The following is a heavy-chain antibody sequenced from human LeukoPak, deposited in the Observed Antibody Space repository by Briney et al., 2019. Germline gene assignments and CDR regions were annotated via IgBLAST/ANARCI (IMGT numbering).Heavy chain of an antibody. V-gene: IGHV3-30*02. CDR2: IRYDGSNK. CDR3: AKDTGGYPYYFDY. D-gene: IGHD3-10*01. J-gene: IGHJ4*02. CDR1: GFTFSSYG. Sequence: GRSLRLSCATSGFTFSSYGMHWVRQAPGKGLEWVAFIRYDGSNKYYADSVKGRFTISRDNSKNTLYLQMNSLRAEDTAVYYCAKDTGGYPYYFDYWGQGTLVTVSS.